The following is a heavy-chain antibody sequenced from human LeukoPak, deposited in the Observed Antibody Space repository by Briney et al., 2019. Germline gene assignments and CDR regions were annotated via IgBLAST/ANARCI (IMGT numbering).Heavy chain of an antibody. Sequence: SETLSLTCTVSGGSISSSSYYWGWIRQPPGKGLEWIGSIYYSGSTYYNPSLKSRVTISVDTSKNQFSLKLSSVTAADTAVYYCARSGRVGSPIFRYYYYMDVWGKGTTVTISS. V-gene: IGHV4-39*07. CDR3: ARSGRVGSPIFRYYYYMDV. CDR1: GGSISSSSYY. J-gene: IGHJ6*03. CDR2: IYYSGST. D-gene: IGHD4-23*01.